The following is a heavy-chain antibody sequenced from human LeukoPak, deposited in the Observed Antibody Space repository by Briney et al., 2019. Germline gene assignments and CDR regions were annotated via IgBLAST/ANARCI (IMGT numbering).Heavy chain of an antibody. CDR2: IWYDGSNT. CDR3: ARGGSYAAFDI. CDR1: GFTFDSYG. D-gene: IGHD1-26*01. V-gene: IGHV3-33*01. J-gene: IGHJ3*02. Sequence: PGRSLRLSCAASGFTFDSYGMHWVRQAPGKGLEWVAVIWYDGSNTYYADSVKGRFTISRDDSKNTLYLQMNSLRAEDTAVYYCARGGSYAAFDIGGQGTMVTVSS.